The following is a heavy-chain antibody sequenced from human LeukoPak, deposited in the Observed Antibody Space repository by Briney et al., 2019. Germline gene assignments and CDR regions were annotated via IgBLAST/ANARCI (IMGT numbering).Heavy chain of an antibody. CDR3: ARKRGGAYDY. Sequence: ASVKVSCKASGYTFTSYGISWVRQAPGQGLEWMGIINPSGGSTSYAQKFQGRVTMTRDTSTSTVYVELSSLRSEDTAVYYCARKRGGAYDYWGQGTLVTVSS. J-gene: IGHJ4*02. V-gene: IGHV1-46*01. CDR1: GYTFTSYG. D-gene: IGHD3-16*01. CDR2: INPSGGST.